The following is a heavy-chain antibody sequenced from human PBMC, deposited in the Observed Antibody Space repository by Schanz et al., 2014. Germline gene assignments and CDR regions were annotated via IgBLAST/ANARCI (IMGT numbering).Heavy chain of an antibody. CDR2: IYYSGST. D-gene: IGHD3-3*01. CDR3: AGVDCWSGNHRGDYGMDV. Sequence: QVQLQESGPGLVKPSETLSLTCTVSGGSISSYYWSWIRQPPGKGLEWIGYIYYSGSTNYNPSLKSRVTISVDKSKNQCSLKPSSGTAADTDVYDCAGVDCWSGNHRGDYGMDVWGQGTTVTVSS. J-gene: IGHJ6*02. CDR1: GGSISSYY. V-gene: IGHV4-59*01.